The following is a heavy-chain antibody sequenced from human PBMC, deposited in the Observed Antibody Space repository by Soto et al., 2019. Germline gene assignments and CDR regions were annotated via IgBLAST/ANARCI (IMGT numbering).Heavy chain of an antibody. CDR3: ARTGGGMAARPLDY. CDR1: GYMFTTYG. J-gene: IGHJ4*02. CDR2: ISAYNGNK. V-gene: IGHV1-18*04. D-gene: IGHD6-6*01. Sequence: QVQLVQSGGEVKKPGASVEVSCKTSGYMFTTYGISWVRQAPGQGLEWMAWISAYNGNKKYAEKFQDRVTMTTDTSTKTVSMELRSLTSDDTAIYYCARTGGGMAARPLDYLGPGTLVTVSS.